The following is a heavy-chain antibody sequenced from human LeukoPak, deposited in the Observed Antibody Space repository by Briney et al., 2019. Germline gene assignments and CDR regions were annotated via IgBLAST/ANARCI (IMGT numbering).Heavy chain of an antibody. D-gene: IGHD4-17*01. Sequence: PSETLSLTCTVSGGSISSSSYYWGWIRQPPGKGLEWIGSIYYSGSTYYNPSLKSRVTISVDTSKNQFSLKLSSVTAADTAVYYCARDWVTTPSFFDYWGQGTLVTVSS. CDR1: GGSISSSSYY. V-gene: IGHV4-39*07. J-gene: IGHJ4*02. CDR2: IYYSGST. CDR3: ARDWVTTPSFFDY.